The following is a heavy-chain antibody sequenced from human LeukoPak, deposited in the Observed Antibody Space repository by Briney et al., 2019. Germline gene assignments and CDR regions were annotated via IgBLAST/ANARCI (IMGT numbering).Heavy chain of an antibody. V-gene: IGHV1-2*02. CDR1: GYTFTGYY. Sequence: ASVKVSCKASGYTFTGYYMHWVRQAPGQGLEWMGWINPNSGGTNYAQKFQGRVTMTRDTSISTAYMELSRLRSDDTAVYYCARVRDDSSGYLLIEAFDIWGQGTMVTVSS. D-gene: IGHD3-22*01. CDR2: INPNSGGT. CDR3: ARVRDDSSGYLLIEAFDI. J-gene: IGHJ3*02.